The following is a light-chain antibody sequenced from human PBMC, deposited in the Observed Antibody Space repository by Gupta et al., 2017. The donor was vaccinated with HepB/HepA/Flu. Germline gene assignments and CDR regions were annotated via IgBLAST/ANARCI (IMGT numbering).Light chain of an antibody. CDR3: QHRYNWPPT. Sequence: VLTQSPATLSLSPGERATLSCRASQSVSTSLAWYQQKPGQAPRLLIYDASNRATGIPARFSGGGSGTDFTLTISSLEPEDFAIYYCQHRYNWPPTFGQGTRLEIK. CDR2: DAS. J-gene: IGKJ1*01. V-gene: IGKV3-11*01. CDR1: QSVSTS.